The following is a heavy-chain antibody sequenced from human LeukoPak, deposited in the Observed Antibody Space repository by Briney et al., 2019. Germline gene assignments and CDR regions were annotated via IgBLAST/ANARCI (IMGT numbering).Heavy chain of an antibody. CDR2: VRTKTYGGTT. CDR1: GFTFGDHA. Sequence: GGSLRLSCTASGFTFGDHAMSWVRQAPGKGLEWVGFVRTKTYGGTTEYAASVKGGFSISRDDSKSIAHLQMNSLKTEDTGVYYCVRRSLVAAGPLDYWGQGTLVAVSS. V-gene: IGHV3-49*04. J-gene: IGHJ4*02. CDR3: VRRSLVAAGPLDY. D-gene: IGHD6-13*01.